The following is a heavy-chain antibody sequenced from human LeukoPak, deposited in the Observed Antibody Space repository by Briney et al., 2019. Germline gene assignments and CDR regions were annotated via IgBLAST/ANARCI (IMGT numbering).Heavy chain of an antibody. D-gene: IGHD7-27*01. CDR2: IFSNDEK. CDR1: GSSLSTARMG. Sequence: SGPTLVNPTETLTLTCTVSGSSLSTARMGVSWFRQPPGKALEWLADIFSNDEKSYSTSLKSRLTISKDTSKSQVVLTMTNMEPVDTATYYCARMLGIRGAFDIWGQGTMVTVSS. CDR3: ARMLGIRGAFDI. V-gene: IGHV2-26*01. J-gene: IGHJ3*02.